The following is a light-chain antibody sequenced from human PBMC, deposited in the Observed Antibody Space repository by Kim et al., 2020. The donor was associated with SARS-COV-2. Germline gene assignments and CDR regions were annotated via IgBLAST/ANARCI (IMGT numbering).Light chain of an antibody. CDR2: GAS. V-gene: IGKV3-20*01. CDR1: QSLTTNY. Sequence: EIVLTQSPGTVSLSPGERATLSCRASQSLTTNYLAWYQQKPGQAPTLLIYGASSRATNIPDRFSGSGSGTDFTLTISRLGPEDFAVYFCQQYVSSSWTFGQGTKLEI. J-gene: IGKJ1*01. CDR3: QQYVSSSWT.